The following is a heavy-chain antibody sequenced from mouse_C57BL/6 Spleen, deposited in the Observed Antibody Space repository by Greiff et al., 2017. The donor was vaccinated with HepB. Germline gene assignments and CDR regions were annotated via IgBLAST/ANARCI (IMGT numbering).Heavy chain of an antibody. CDR1: GFTFSSYG. CDR2: ISSGGSYT. CDR3: ARPYEYDGAWFAY. Sequence: EVHLVESGGDLVKPGGSLKLSCAASGFTFSSYGMSWVRQTPDKRLEWVATISSGGSYTYYPDSVKGRFTISRDNAKNTLYRQRSSLKSEDTAMYYCARPYEYDGAWFAYWGQGTLVTVSA. V-gene: IGHV5-6*01. D-gene: IGHD2-4*01. J-gene: IGHJ3*01.